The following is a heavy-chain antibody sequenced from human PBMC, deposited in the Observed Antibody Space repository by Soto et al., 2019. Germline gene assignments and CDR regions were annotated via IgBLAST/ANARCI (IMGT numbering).Heavy chain of an antibody. CDR2: IIPIFGTA. V-gene: IGHV1-69*13. D-gene: IGHD2-2*01. CDR3: ARDSGSSALYYYYGMDV. CDR1: GGTSSSYA. Sequence: SVKVSCKASGGTSSSYAISWVRLAPGQGLEWMGGIIPIFGTANYAQKFQGRVTITADESTSTAYMELSSLRSEDTAVYYCARDSGSSALYYYYGMDVWGQGTTVTVSS. J-gene: IGHJ6*02.